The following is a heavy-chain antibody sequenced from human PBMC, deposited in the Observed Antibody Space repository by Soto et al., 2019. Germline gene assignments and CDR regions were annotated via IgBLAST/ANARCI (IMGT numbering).Heavy chain of an antibody. CDR3: ARIRSSSWYPTYYFDY. CDR1: GGSISSSSYY. CDR2: IYYSGST. J-gene: IGHJ4*02. V-gene: IGHV4-39*01. Sequence: SETLSLTCTVSGGSISSSSYYWGWIRQPPGKGLEWIGSIYYSGSTYYNPSLKSRVTISVDTSKNQFSLKLSSVTAADTAVYYCARIRSSSWYPTYYFDYWGQGTLVTVSS. D-gene: IGHD6-13*01.